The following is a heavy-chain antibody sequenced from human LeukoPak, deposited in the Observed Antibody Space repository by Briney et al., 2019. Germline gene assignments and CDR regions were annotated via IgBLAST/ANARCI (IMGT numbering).Heavy chain of an antibody. D-gene: IGHD2-21*01. Sequence: SGPTLVNPTQTLTLTCTFSVFSLSTSGVGVGWIRQPPGKALEWLALLYSDDDKRYSPPLKSRLTITKDTSKNQVVLTLTNMDPVDTATYYCAHYHMVAPRAWGQGTLVTVSS. CDR2: LYSDDDK. CDR1: VFSLSTSGVG. CDR3: AHYHMVAPRA. V-gene: IGHV2-5*02. J-gene: IGHJ5*02.